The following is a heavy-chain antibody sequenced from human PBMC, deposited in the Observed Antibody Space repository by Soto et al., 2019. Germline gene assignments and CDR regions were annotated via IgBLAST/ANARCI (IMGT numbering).Heavy chain of an antibody. V-gene: IGHV4-61*01. D-gene: IGHD3-16*01. J-gene: IGHJ4*02. CDR3: AREGGGYFDY. CDR2: IYYSGST. Sequence: PSETLSLTCTVSGGSVSSGSYYWSWIRQPPGKGLEWIGYIYYSGSTNYNPSLKSRVTISVDTSKNQFSLKLSSVTAADTAVYYCAREGGGYFDYWGQGTLVTVSS. CDR1: GGSVSSGSYY.